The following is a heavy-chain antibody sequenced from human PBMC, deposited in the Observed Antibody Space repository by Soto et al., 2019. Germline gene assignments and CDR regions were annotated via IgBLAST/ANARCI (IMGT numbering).Heavy chain of an antibody. CDR3: AIPLGYYDSSGSWAFDI. V-gene: IGHV1-18*01. J-gene: IGHJ3*02. CDR2: ISAYNGNT. CDR1: GYTFTSYG. D-gene: IGHD3-22*01. Sequence: GASVKVSCKASGYTFTSYGISWVRQAPGQGLEWMGWISAYNGNTNYAQKLQGRVTMTTDTSTSTAYMELRSLRSDDTAVYYCAIPLGYYDSSGSWAFDIWGQGTMVTISS.